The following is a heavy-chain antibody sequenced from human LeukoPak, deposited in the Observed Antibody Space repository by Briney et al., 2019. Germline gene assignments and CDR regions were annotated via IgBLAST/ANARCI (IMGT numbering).Heavy chain of an antibody. Sequence: SETLSLTCAVYGGSFSGYYWSWTRQPPGKGLEWIGEINHSRSTNYNPSLKSRVTISVDTSKNQFSLKLSSVTAADTAVYYCARGDPLRYFDWLLRYDAFDIWGKGIMVTVSS. CDR3: ARGDPLRYFDWLLRYDAFDI. V-gene: IGHV4-34*01. J-gene: IGHJ3*02. D-gene: IGHD3-9*01. CDR2: INHSRST. CDR1: GGSFSGYY.